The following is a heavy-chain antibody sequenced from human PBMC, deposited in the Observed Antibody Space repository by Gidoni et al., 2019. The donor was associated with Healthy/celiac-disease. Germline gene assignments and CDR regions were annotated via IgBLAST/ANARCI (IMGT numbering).Heavy chain of an antibody. D-gene: IGHD3-22*01. CDR2: ISGSGGST. V-gene: IGHV3-23*01. CDR3: AKDQLVTMIVGTQKNWFDP. Sequence: EVQLLESGGGLVQPGGSLRLSCAASGFTFSRYAMGWVRQAPGKGLEWVSAISGSGGSTYYADSVKGRFTISRDNSKNTLYLQMNSLRAEDTAVYYCAKDQLVTMIVGTQKNWFDPWGQGTLVTVSS. CDR1: GFTFSRYA. J-gene: IGHJ5*02.